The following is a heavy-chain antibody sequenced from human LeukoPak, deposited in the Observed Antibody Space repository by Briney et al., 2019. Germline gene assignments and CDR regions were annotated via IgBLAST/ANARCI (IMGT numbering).Heavy chain of an antibody. D-gene: IGHD1-26*01. CDR1: GGSISSYY. CDR3: ARVIVGATYDAFDI. CDR2: IYYSGST. J-gene: IGHJ3*02. Sequence: PSETLSLTCTVSGGSISSYYWSWIRQPPGKGLEWIGYIYYSGSTNYNPSLKSRVTISVDTSKNQFSLKLSSVTAADTAVYYCARVIVGATYDAFDIWGQGTMVTVSS. V-gene: IGHV4-59*01.